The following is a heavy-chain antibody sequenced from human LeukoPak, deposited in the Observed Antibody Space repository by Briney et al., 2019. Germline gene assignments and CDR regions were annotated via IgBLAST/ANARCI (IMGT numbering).Heavy chain of an antibody. Sequence: GGSLRLSCAASGFTFSSYSMNWVRQAPGKGLEWVSPISSSSSYIYYADSVKGRSTISRDNAKNSLYLQMNSLRAEDTAVYYCARVSGQLVPYFDYWGQGTLVTVSS. V-gene: IGHV3-21*01. CDR1: GFTFSSYS. J-gene: IGHJ4*02. D-gene: IGHD6-13*01. CDR3: ARVSGQLVPYFDY. CDR2: ISSSSSYI.